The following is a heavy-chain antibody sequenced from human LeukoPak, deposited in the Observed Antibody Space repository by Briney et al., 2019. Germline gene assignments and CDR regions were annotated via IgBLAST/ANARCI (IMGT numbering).Heavy chain of an antibody. CDR1: GYTFTSYG. CDR3: ARVRGKHPGGYEFDY. J-gene: IGHJ4*02. CDR2: ISAYNGNT. V-gene: IGHV1-18*01. D-gene: IGHD5-12*01. Sequence: ASVKVSCKASGYTFTSYGISWVRQVPGQGLEWMGWISAYNGNTNYAQKLQGRVTMTTDTSTSTAYMELRSLRSDDTAVYYCARVRGKHPGGYEFDYWGQGTLVTVSS.